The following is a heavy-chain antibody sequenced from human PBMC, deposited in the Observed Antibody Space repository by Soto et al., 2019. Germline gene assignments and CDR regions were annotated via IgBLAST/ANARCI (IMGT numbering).Heavy chain of an antibody. Sequence: ASVKVSCKASGYTFTSYGISWVRQAPGQGLEWMGWISAYNGNTNYAQKLQGRVTMTTDTSTSTAYMELRSLRSDDTAVYYCARDIPIEPSPMIVVVITTSGWFDPWGQGTLVTVSS. V-gene: IGHV1-18*01. CDR3: ARDIPIEPSPMIVVVITTSGWFDP. J-gene: IGHJ5*02. D-gene: IGHD3-22*01. CDR2: ISAYNGNT. CDR1: GYTFTSYG.